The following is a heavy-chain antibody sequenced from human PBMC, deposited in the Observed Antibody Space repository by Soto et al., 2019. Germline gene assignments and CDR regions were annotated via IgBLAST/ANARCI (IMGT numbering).Heavy chain of an antibody. V-gene: IGHV1-8*01. CDR1: GYTFTSYD. Sequence: ASVKGSCKASGYTFTSYDINWVRQAPGQGLEWMGWMNPNSGNTGYAQKLQGRVTMTRNTSISTAYMELSSLRSEDTAVYYCARGGEYDFWSGYPYWGQGTLVTVSS. CDR3: ARGGEYDFWSGYPY. J-gene: IGHJ4*02. D-gene: IGHD3-3*01. CDR2: MNPNSGNT.